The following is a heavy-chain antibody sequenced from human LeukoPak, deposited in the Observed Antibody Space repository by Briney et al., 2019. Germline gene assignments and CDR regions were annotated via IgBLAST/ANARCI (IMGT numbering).Heavy chain of an antibody. Sequence: GESLRLSCAASGFTFSGYHMTWIRQAPGNGLEWVSYIISSSTYTNYADSVKGRFTISRDNAKNSLYLQMNSLRAEDTAVYYCARGIYFQHWGQGTLVTVSS. CDR2: IISSSTYT. CDR1: GFTFSGYH. J-gene: IGHJ1*01. CDR3: ARGIYFQH. V-gene: IGHV3-11*05.